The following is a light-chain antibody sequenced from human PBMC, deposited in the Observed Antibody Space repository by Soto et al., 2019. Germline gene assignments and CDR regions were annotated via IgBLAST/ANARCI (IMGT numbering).Light chain of an antibody. J-gene: IGLJ3*02. CDR3: AAWDDSLSGWV. CDR2: SSD. Sequence: VLTQPPSASGTPGQRITISCSGSSSNIGRKHVFWYQQLPGTAPKVLIYSSDQRPSGVPDRFSASKSGTSASLAISGLRSEDEADYHCAAWDDSLSGWVFGGGTKLTVL. V-gene: IGLV1-47*02. CDR1: SSNIGRKH.